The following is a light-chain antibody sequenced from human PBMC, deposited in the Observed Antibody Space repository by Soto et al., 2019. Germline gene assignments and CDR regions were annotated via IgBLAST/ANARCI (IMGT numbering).Light chain of an antibody. CDR1: QSISNW. CDR2: DAS. V-gene: IGKV1-5*01. CDR3: QQYNSYSPMT. J-gene: IGKJ1*01. Sequence: DIQMTQSPSTLSASVGDRVTITCRASQSISNWLAWYQQKPGKAPNLLIYDASSLESGVPSRFSGSGSGTEFTLTIISLQPDDYATDYCQQYNSYSPMTFGQGTKVEIK.